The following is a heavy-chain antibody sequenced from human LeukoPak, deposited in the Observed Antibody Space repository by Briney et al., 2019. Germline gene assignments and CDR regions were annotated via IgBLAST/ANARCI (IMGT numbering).Heavy chain of an antibody. V-gene: IGHV1-69*05. Sequence: ASVKVSCKASGGTFSSYAISWVRRAPGQGLEWMGRIIPIFGTANYAQKFQGRVTITTDESTSTAYMELSSLRSEDTAVYYCARGVVVVVADDAFDIWGQGTMVTVSS. CDR1: GGTFSSYA. CDR3: ARGVVVVVADDAFDI. D-gene: IGHD2-15*01. J-gene: IGHJ3*02. CDR2: IIPIFGTA.